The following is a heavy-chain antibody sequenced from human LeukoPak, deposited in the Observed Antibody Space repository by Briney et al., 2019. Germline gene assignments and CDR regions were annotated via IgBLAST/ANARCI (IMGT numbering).Heavy chain of an antibody. CDR3: ARTTMIVVVPNAFGI. V-gene: IGHV4-34*01. D-gene: IGHD3-22*01. Sequence: SETLSLTCAVYGGSFSGYYWSWVRQAPGKGLEWIGEINHSGSTNYNPSLKSRVTISVDTSKNQFSLKLSSVTAADTAVYYCARTTMIVVVPNAFGIWGKGTMVTVSS. CDR1: GGSFSGYY. CDR2: INHSGST. J-gene: IGHJ3*02.